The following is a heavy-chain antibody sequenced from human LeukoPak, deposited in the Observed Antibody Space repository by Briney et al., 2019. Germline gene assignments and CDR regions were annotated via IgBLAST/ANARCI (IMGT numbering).Heavy chain of an antibody. D-gene: IGHD6-13*01. V-gene: IGHV1-18*01. CDR2: ISAYNGNT. CDR3: ARKVTTRVWTKFDY. Sequence: ASVKVSCKASGYTFTSYGISWVRQAPGQGLEWMGWISAYNGNTNYAQKLQGRVTMTTDTSTSTAYMGLRSLRSDDTAVYYCARKVTTRVWTKFDYWGQGTLVTVSS. CDR1: GYTFTSYG. J-gene: IGHJ4*02.